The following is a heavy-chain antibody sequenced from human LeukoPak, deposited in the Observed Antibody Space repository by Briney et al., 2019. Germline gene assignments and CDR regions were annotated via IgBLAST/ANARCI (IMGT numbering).Heavy chain of an antibody. CDR1: GFTFSSYG. V-gene: IGHV3-23*01. CDR2: ISGNGGST. Sequence: QPGGPLRLSCAASGFTFSSYGMSWVRQAPGKGLEWVSAISGNGGSTYYADSVKGRFAISRDTSKNTLYLQMNSLRAEDTAVYYCAKDLINDFWSGPPEDYWGQGTLVTVSS. D-gene: IGHD3-3*01. CDR3: AKDLINDFWSGPPEDY. J-gene: IGHJ4*02.